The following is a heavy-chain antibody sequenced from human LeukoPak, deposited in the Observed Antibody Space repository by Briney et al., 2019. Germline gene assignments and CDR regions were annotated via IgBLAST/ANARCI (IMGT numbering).Heavy chain of an antibody. CDR1: GFTFSDVW. Sequence: PAGSLRLSCAASGFTFSDVWMSWVRQASGKGLEWVGRIKSKSDGGTTNYAAPVKGRFTISRDDSKNTLYLQMNSLKNEDTAVYYCAKDHGSGSFHSDHWGQGTLVTVSS. CDR2: IKSKSDGGTT. CDR3: AKDHGSGSFHSDH. V-gene: IGHV3-15*06. J-gene: IGHJ4*02. D-gene: IGHD3-10*01.